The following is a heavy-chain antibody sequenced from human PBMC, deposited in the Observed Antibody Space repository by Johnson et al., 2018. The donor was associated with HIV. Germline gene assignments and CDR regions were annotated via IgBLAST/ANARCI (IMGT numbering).Heavy chain of an antibody. V-gene: IGHV3-23*04. CDR1: GFTFSSYA. CDR3: AKGRSGGSGAFDI. Sequence: VQLVESGGGLVQPWGSLRLSCAASGFTFSSYAMSWVRQAPGKGLEWVSAISGSGGSTFYADSVKGWFTISRDSSKNTLYLQMNRLRTEDTAVYFCAKGRSGGSGAFDIWGQGTMVTVSS. D-gene: IGHD3-10*01. CDR2: ISGSGGST. J-gene: IGHJ3*02.